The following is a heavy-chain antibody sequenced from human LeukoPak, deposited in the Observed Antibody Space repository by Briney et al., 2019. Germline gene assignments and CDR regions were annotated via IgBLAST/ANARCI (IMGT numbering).Heavy chain of an antibody. D-gene: IGHD6-6*01. CDR1: GYTFTNDY. J-gene: IGHJ4*02. Sequence: GASVKVSCKTSGYTFTNDYMHWVRQAPGQGLEWMGVINPGDGTTKYAQKFQGRVTMTRDTSTSTLYMELSSLRSEDTDMYYCSKVGQLVVDYWGQGTLVTVSS. CDR3: SKVGQLVVDY. CDR2: INPGDGTT. V-gene: IGHV1-46*03.